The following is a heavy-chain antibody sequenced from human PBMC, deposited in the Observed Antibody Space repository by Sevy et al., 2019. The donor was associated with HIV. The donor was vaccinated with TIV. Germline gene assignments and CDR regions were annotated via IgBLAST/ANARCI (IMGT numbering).Heavy chain of an antibody. Sequence: RGSLRLSCAASGFTFSSYWMSWVRQAPGKGLERVAYINQDGSQKSYVDSVKGRFTISRDNAKNSLYLQIDSLRAEDTAVYYCSRAGPLGDLDHFDHWGQGTLVIVSS. CDR1: GFTFSSYW. CDR3: SRAGPLGDLDHFDH. CDR2: INQDGSQK. J-gene: IGHJ4*02. V-gene: IGHV3-7*05. D-gene: IGHD4-17*01.